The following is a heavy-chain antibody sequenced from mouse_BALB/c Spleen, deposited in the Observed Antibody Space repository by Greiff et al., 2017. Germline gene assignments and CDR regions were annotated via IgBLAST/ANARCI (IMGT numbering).Heavy chain of an antibody. CDR3: VRHYYGYWYVEV. V-gene: IGHV10-1*02. D-gene: IGHD1-2*01. CDR2: IRSKSNNYAT. J-gene: IGHJ1*01. CDR1: GFTFNTYA. Sequence: EVMLVDSGGGLVQPKGSLKLSCAASGFTFNTYAMNWVRQAPGKGLAWVARIRSKSNNYATYYADSVKDRFAISRDDSQSMLYLQMNNLKTEDTAMYYCVRHYYGYWYVEVWGAGTTVTVSS.